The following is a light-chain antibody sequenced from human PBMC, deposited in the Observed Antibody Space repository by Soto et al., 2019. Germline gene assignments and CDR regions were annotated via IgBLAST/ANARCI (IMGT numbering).Light chain of an antibody. CDR2: GAS. Sequence: EIVLTQSPGTLSLSPGQRATLSCRASESISRDYLAWYQQRLGQAPRLLIYGASSGATGIPDRFSGSGSGTDFTLTISRLEPEDFAIYYCQQYDSFSVTFGQGTKVEIK. CDR1: ESISRDY. J-gene: IGKJ1*01. V-gene: IGKV3-20*01. CDR3: QQYDSFSVT.